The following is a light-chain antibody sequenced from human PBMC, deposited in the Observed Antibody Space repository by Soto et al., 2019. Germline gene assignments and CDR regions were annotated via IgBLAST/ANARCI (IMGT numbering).Light chain of an antibody. V-gene: IGLV2-14*01. CDR1: SSDVGGYNR. Sequence: QSVLTQPASVSGSPGQTITISCTGTSSDVGGYNRVSWYQQDPGKAPKLLISEVTSRPSGVSNRFSGSKSGNTASLTISGLQAEDEADYYCSSYTGTHTLPYVFGTGTKVTVL. CDR2: EVT. J-gene: IGLJ1*01. CDR3: SSYTGTHTLPYV.